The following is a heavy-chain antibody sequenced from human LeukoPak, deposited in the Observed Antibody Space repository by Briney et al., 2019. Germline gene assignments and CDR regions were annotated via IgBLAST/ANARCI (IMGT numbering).Heavy chain of an antibody. J-gene: IGHJ4*02. D-gene: IGHD3-22*01. V-gene: IGHV3-7*01. CDR2: IKEDGSTT. CDR1: GFTFSTHW. CDR3: APQTMILVL. Sequence: QPGGSLRLSCVASGFTFSTHWVSWVRQAPGKGLDWVANIKEDGSTTDYVDSVKGRFTISRDNAKNSVSLQMNSLRAEDTAVYYCAPQTMILVLGGQGTLVTVSS.